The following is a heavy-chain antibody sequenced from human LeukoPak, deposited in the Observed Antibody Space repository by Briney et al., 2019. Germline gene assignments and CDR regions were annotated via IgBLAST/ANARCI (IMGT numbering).Heavy chain of an antibody. V-gene: IGHV3-21*01. CDR2: ISSSGSSI. CDR3: APYYYGSGSYSYGMDV. Sequence: GSLRLFCSASGFNFRGYTLNWVRQAPGKGLEWVSSISSSGSSIYYAESVKGRFTISRDNARNSLYLQMDSLRAEDTALYYCAPYYYGSGSYSYGMDVWGQGTTVTVSS. CDR1: GFNFRGYT. D-gene: IGHD3-10*01. J-gene: IGHJ6*02.